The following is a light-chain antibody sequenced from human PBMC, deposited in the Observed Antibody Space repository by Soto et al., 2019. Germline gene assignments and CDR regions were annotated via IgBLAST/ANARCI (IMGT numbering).Light chain of an antibody. CDR1: SSDLGAYNY. CDR2: EVS. J-gene: IGLJ1*01. Sequence: QSALTQPASVSGSPGQSITISCTGTSSDLGAYNYVSWYQQLPGKAPKLMIYEVSDRPSGVSSRFSGSKSDNTASLTISGLQTEDEADYYCSSYTSYSTLVFGTGTKLTVL. V-gene: IGLV2-14*01. CDR3: SSYTSYSTLV.